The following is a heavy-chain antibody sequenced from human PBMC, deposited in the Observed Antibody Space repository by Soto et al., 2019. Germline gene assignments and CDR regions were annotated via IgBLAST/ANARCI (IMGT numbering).Heavy chain of an antibody. CDR2: ITSSGGDT. CDR1: GFTFSTYV. CDR3: AKGSSSTRPYYFDY. V-gene: IGHV3-23*01. D-gene: IGHD2-2*01. Sequence: GGSLRLSCAASGFTFSTYVMSWVRQAPGKGLEWVSAITSSGGDTYHADSVKGRFTTSRDNSKNTLYLQMSSLRAEDTALYYCAKGSSSTRPYYFDYWGQGALVTVSS. J-gene: IGHJ4*02.